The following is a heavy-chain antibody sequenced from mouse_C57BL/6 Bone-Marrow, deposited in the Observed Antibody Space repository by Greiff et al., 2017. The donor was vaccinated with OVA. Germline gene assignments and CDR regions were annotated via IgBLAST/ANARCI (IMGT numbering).Heavy chain of an antibody. Sequence: VQLQQSGAELVRPGASVKLSCTASGFNIKDDYMHWVKQRPEQGLEWIGWIDPENGDTEYASQFQGQATITADTASNTASLQLISLTSEDPADYDGTAYYGSLHWYIDVWGTGTTVTVSS. CDR3: TAYYGSLHWYIDV. CDR2: IDPENGDT. D-gene: IGHD1-1*01. V-gene: IGHV14-4*01. CDR1: GFNIKDDY. J-gene: IGHJ1*03.